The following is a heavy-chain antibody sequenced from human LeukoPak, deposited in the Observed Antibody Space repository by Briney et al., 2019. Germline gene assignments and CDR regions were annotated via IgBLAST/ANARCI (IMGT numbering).Heavy chain of an antibody. Sequence: TSETLSLTCTVSGGSISSSSYYWSWIRQPPGKGLEWIGYIYYSGSTNYNPSLKSRVTISVDTSKNQFSLKLSSVTAADTAVYYCARIGHTAMGFGHAFDIWGQGTMVTVSS. CDR1: GGSISSSSYY. J-gene: IGHJ3*02. CDR3: ARIGHTAMGFGHAFDI. CDR2: IYYSGST. V-gene: IGHV4-61*01. D-gene: IGHD5-18*01.